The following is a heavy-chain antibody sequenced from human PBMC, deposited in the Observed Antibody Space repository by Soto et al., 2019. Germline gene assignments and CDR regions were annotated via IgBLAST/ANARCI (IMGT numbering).Heavy chain of an antibody. Sequence: VQVVASGGGLVQPGRSLRLSCAVSGFRFEQYVMHWVRQAPGKGLECVSTVSPTGDTVAYADSVEGRFTVSRDNAKNSLYLQLNSRKGHETPFYYCLKDAPIASIDDWGQGTLVTVSS. D-gene: IGHD2-21*01. V-gene: IGHV3-9*01. CDR1: GFRFEQYV. CDR2: VSPTGDTV. J-gene: IGHJ4*02. CDR3: LKDAPIASIDD.